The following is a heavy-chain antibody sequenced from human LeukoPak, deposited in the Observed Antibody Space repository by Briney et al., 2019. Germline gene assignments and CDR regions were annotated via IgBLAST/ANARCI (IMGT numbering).Heavy chain of an antibody. D-gene: IGHD3-22*01. CDR3: ARFKRIRITMIVVAGETNASDI. Sequence: SETLSLTCAVYGGSFSGYYWSWIRQPPGKGLEWIGEINHSGSTNYNPSLKSRVTISVDTSKNQFSLKLSSVTAADTAVYYCARFKRIRITMIVVAGETNASDIWGQGTMVTVSS. CDR1: GGSFSGYY. J-gene: IGHJ3*02. V-gene: IGHV4-34*01. CDR2: INHSGST.